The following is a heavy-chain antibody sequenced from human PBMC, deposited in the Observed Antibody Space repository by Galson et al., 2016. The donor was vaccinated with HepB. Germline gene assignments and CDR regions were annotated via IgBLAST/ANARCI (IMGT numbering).Heavy chain of an antibody. CDR1: GFTFSSYN. CDR2: IYSGGST. J-gene: IGHJ4*02. CDR3: ICELGVVIRRHY. D-gene: IGHD3-3*01. Sequence: SLRLSCAASGFTFSSYNMNWVRQDPGKGLEWVSVIYSGGSTFYADSVKGRFTIYRHNSQNTLYLQMDSLRVEDTAVYYCICELGVVIRRHYWGQGTLVTVSS. V-gene: IGHV3-53*04.